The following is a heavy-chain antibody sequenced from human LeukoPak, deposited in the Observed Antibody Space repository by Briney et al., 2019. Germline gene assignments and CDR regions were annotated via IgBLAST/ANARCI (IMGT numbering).Heavy chain of an antibody. Sequence: ASVKVSCKASGYTFTSYYMHWVRQAPGQGLEWMGIINPSGGSTSYAQKFQGRVTMTRDTSTSTVYMELSSLRSEDTAVYYCARGQVPTKFYGSEGVRDAFDIWGQGTMVTVSS. CDR2: INPSGGST. CDR3: ARGQVPTKFYGSEGVRDAFDI. D-gene: IGHD3-10*01. J-gene: IGHJ3*02. CDR1: GYTFTSYY. V-gene: IGHV1-46*01.